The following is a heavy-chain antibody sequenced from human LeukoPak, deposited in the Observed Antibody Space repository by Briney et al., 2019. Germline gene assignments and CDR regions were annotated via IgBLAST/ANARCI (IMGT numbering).Heavy chain of an antibody. J-gene: IGHJ3*02. Sequence: SETLSLTCTLSGGSISSYYWSWIRQPAGEGLEWTGRIHTSGSTNYNPSLKSRVTMSVDTSKKQFSLKLSSVTAADTAVYYCATPSSMGDAFDIWGQGTMVTVSS. D-gene: IGHD6-6*01. CDR3: ATPSSMGDAFDI. CDR1: GGSISSYY. V-gene: IGHV4-4*07. CDR2: IHTSGST.